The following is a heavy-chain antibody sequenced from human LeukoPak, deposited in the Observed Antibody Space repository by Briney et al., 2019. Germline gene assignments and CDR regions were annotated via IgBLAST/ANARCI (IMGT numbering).Heavy chain of an antibody. CDR3: AKTSGSYLFDP. CDR2: ISGSGGST. Sequence: GGSLRLYCAASGFTFSSYAMSWVRQAPGKGLEWASAISGSGGSTYYADSVKGRFTISRDNSKNTLYLQMNSPRAEDTAVYYCAKTSGSYLFDPWGQGTLVTVSS. V-gene: IGHV3-23*01. CDR1: GFTFSSYA. J-gene: IGHJ5*02. D-gene: IGHD1-26*01.